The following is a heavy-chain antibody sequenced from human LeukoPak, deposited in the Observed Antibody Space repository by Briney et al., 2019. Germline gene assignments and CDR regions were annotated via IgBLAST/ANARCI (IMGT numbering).Heavy chain of an antibody. CDR2: ISANNGNT. V-gene: IGHV1-18*01. CDR3: ARDRSVVRGVVIIFDY. D-gene: IGHD3-10*01. J-gene: IGHJ4*02. Sequence: ASVKASCKASGYTFTNYGISWVRQAPGQGLEWMGWISANNGNTNYAQKFQGRVTMTTDTSTSTAYMEVRSLASDDTAVYYCARDRSVVRGVVIIFDYWGQGTLVTVSS. CDR1: GYTFTNYG.